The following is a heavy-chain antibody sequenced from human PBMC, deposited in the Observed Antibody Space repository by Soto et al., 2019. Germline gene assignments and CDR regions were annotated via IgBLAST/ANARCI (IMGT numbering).Heavy chain of an antibody. Sequence: QVQLVQSGGGVVQPGGSLRLSCAASGFTFSSYAIHWVRQAPGKGLEWVADVSFDGSHKTYAVPVRGRFTISRDNSKNTLYLQMHRLTAADTAIYFCAQGGYSSGWYLALATWGQGTLVTVSS. CDR1: GFTFSSYA. J-gene: IGHJ5*02. CDR2: VSFDGSHK. D-gene: IGHD6-19*01. V-gene: IGHV3-30*18. CDR3: AQGGYSSGWYLALAT.